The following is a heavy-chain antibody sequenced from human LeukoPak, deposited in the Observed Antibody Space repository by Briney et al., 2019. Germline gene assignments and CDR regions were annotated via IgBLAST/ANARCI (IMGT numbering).Heavy chain of an antibody. CDR3: ATMASVAVAMY. CDR2: ISSSGAII. CDR1: GFTFNDFY. V-gene: IGHV3-11*01. Sequence: KPGGSLRLSCAASGFTFNDFYMIWIRQAPGKGLEWVSHISSSGAIIYYADSVKGRFTISRDNAKNSLYLQMNNLRAEDTAVYYCATMASVAVAMYWGQGTLVTVSS. J-gene: IGHJ4*02. D-gene: IGHD6-19*01.